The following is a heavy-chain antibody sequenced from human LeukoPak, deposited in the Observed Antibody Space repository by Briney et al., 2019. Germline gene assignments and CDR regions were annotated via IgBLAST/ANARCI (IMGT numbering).Heavy chain of an antibody. V-gene: IGHV1-8*03. J-gene: IGHJ3*02. D-gene: IGHD3-10*01. CDR1: GYTFTSYD. CDR2: MNPNSGNT. CDR3: ARDRGVRAPKAFDI. Sequence: ASVKVSCKASGYTFTSYDINWVRQATGQGLEWMGWMNPNSGNTGYAQKFQGRVTITRNTSISTAYMELSSLRSEDTAVYYCARDRGVRAPKAFDIWGQGTMVTVSS.